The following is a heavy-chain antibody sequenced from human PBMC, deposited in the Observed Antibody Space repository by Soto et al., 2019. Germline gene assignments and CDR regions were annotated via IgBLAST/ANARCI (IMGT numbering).Heavy chain of an antibody. CDR1: GGTFSSYA. Sequence: ASVKVSCKASGGTFSSYAISWVRQAPGQGLEWMGGIIPIFGTANYAQKFQGRVTITADESTSTAYMELSSLRSEDTAMYFCARDGTLYDSRAYYYLYWGQGTLVTVSS. J-gene: IGHJ4*02. V-gene: IGHV1-69*13. D-gene: IGHD3-22*01. CDR3: ARDGTLYDSRAYYYLY. CDR2: IIPIFGTA.